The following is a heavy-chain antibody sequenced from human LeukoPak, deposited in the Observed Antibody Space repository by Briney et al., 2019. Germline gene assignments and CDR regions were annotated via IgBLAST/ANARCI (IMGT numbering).Heavy chain of an antibody. CDR2: IWYDGSKK. D-gene: IGHD5-18*01. CDR1: GFTFSTYG. J-gene: IGHJ4*02. CDR3: AKGESAYSYGHGFDY. V-gene: IGHV3-33*06. Sequence: GGSLRLSCAASGFTFSTYGMRWVRQAPGKGLEWVAVIWYDGSKKNYADSVKGRFTISRDNSKNTVYLQMNSLRAEDTAVYYCAKGESAYSYGHGFDYWGQGTLVTVSS.